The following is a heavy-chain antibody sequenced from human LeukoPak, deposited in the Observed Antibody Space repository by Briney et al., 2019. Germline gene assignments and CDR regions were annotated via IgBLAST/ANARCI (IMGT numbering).Heavy chain of an antibody. V-gene: IGHV4-4*07. J-gene: IGHJ4*02. CDR3: ARDRGAAGTDY. CDR2: IYTSGST. Sequence: PAXXXLEWIGRIYTSGSTNYNPSLKSRVTMSVDTSKNQFSLKLSSVTAADTAVYYCARDRGAAGTDYWGQGTLVTVSS. D-gene: IGHD6-13*01.